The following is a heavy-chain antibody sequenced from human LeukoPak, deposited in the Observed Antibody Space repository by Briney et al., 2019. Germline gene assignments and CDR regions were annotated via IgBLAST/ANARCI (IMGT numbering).Heavy chain of an antibody. CDR1: GVTFDEHA. CDR2: ISWNSGSL. CDR3: VKGHCSSSSCFPNYYYYMDV. Sequence: PGGSPRLSSAGSGVTFDEHATHRGPEAPGKGLEWGSGISWNSGSLAYADPVKGRFTISRDNAKNLLFLQMSSLRAADTALYCCVKGHCSSSSCFPNYYYYMDVWGTGTKVTVSS. D-gene: IGHD2-15*01. V-gene: IGHV3-9*01. J-gene: IGHJ6*03.